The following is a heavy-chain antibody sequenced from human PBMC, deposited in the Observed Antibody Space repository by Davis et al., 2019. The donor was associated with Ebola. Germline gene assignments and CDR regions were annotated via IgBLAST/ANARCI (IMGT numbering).Heavy chain of an antibody. CDR2: ISSSSSYT. CDR1: GFTFSDYY. D-gene: IGHD3-22*01. J-gene: IGHJ4*02. Sequence: GESLKISRAASGFTFSDYYMSWIRQAPGKGLEWVSYISSSSSYTNYADSVKGRFTISRDNAKNSLYLQMNSLRAEDTAVYYCARDALRGYYDSSGYGLDYWGQGTLVTVSS. V-gene: IGHV3-11*06. CDR3: ARDALRGYYDSSGYGLDY.